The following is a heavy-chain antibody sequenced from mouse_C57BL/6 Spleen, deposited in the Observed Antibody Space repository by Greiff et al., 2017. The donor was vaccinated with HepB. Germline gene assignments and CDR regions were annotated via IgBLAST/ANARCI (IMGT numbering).Heavy chain of an antibody. Sequence: EVQLVESVAELVRPGASVKLSCTASGFNIKNTYMHWVKQRPEQGLEWIGRIDPANGNTKYAPKFQGKATITADTSSNTAYLQLSSLTSEDTAIYYCARGGGTAQAFPWFAYWGQGTLVTVSA. V-gene: IGHV14-3*01. J-gene: IGHJ3*01. CDR1: GFNIKNTY. D-gene: IGHD3-2*02. CDR2: IDPANGNT. CDR3: ARGGGTAQAFPWFAY.